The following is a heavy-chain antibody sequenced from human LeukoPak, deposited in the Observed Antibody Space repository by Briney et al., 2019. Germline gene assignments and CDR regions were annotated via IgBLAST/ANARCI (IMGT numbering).Heavy chain of an antibody. CDR3: ARTGGYMVWGVQNWFDP. Sequence: SETLSLTCTVSGGSISSSSYYWGWVRQPPGKGLEWIGSGSTYYDPSPKSRVTISVDTSRNQFSLKLSSVTAADTAVYYCARTGGYMVWGVQNWFDPWGQGTLVTVSS. CDR2: GST. V-gene: IGHV4-39*01. D-gene: IGHD3-10*01. CDR1: GGSISSSSYY. J-gene: IGHJ5*02.